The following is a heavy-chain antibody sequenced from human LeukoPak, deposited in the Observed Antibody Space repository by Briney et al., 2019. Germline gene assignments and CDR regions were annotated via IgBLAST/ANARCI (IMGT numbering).Heavy chain of an antibody. V-gene: IGHV3-7*01. CDR1: GFTFSSYW. CDR3: ARGGAYCSSTSCYRYYYYYGMDV. J-gene: IGHJ6*02. CDR2: IKQDGSEK. D-gene: IGHD2-2*01. Sequence: PGGSLRLSCAASGFTFSSYWMSWVRQAPGKGLEWVANIKQDGSEKYYVDSVKGRFTISRDNAKNSLYLQMNSLRAEDTAVYYCARGGAYCSSTSCYRYYYYYGMDVWGQGTTVTVSS.